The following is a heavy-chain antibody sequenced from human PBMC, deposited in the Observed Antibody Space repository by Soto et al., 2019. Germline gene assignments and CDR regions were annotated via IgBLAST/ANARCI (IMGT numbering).Heavy chain of an antibody. D-gene: IGHD6-6*01. CDR1: SASLSSSTYY. CDR3: ASSSPFHY. CDR2: IYYSGNT. J-gene: IGHJ4*02. Sequence: QLQLQESGPGLVKPSETLSLTCSVSSASLSSSTYYWSWIRQPPGRGPEWIGNIYYSGNTYYKPSLKGRVSISIDTSRNQFSLKLTSVTAADTGVYYCASSSPFHYWGPGILVTVSS. V-gene: IGHV4-39*01.